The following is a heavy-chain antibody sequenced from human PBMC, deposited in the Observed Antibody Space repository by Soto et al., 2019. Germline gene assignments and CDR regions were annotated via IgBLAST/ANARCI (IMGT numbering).Heavy chain of an antibody. CDR1: GFTFSSYA. D-gene: IGHD6-19*01. CDR3: AKPRVAGVLFFDY. J-gene: IGHJ4*02. V-gene: IGHV3-23*01. CDR2: ISGSGGST. Sequence: GGSLRLSCAASGFTFSSYAMSWVRQAPGKGLEWDSAISGSGGSTYYADSVKGRFTISRDNSKNTLYLQMNSLRAEDTAVYYCAKPRVAGVLFFDYWGQGTLVTVSS.